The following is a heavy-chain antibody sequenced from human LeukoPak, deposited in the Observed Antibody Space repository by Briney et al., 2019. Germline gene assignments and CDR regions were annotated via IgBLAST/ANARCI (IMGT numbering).Heavy chain of an antibody. CDR3: ARDVEGGTFDI. Sequence: PGGSLRLFCAASGFTFSRFRVIWVRQAPGRGLEWVANIDQSGGRNNYVDSVKGRFTISRDNAKNSLFLEMSSLRADDTAVYCCARDVEGGTFDIWGQGTTVTVSS. CDR2: IDQSGGRN. D-gene: IGHD3-16*01. J-gene: IGHJ3*02. CDR1: GFTFSRFR. V-gene: IGHV3-7*05.